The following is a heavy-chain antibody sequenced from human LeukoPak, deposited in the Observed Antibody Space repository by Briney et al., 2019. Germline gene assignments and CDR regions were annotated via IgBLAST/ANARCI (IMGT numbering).Heavy chain of an antibody. Sequence: ASVKVSCKASGYTFTSYDINWVRQATGQGLEWMGWMNPNSGNTNYAQKLQGRVTMTTDTSTSTAYMELRSLRSDDTAVYYCARDGSVSSGYPNYWGQGTLVTVSS. CDR1: GYTFTSYD. V-gene: IGHV1-18*01. J-gene: IGHJ4*02. D-gene: IGHD3-22*01. CDR2: MNPNSGNT. CDR3: ARDGSVSSGYPNY.